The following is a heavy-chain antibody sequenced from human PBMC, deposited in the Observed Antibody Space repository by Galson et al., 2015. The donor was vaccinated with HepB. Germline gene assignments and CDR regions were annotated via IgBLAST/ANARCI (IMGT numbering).Heavy chain of an antibody. CDR2: IKRDGSEK. CDR1: GFTFSNYW. CDR3: ARDGSGWFRDYWYFDL. V-gene: IGHV3-7*01. J-gene: IGHJ2*01. Sequence: SLRLSCAASGFTFSNYWMSWVRQAPGKGLERVANIKRDGSEKYYVDSVKGRFTISRDNYKTTLYLQMNRMRAEDTAVYYCARDGSGWFRDYWYFDLWGSGTLVTVSS. D-gene: IGHD6-19*01.